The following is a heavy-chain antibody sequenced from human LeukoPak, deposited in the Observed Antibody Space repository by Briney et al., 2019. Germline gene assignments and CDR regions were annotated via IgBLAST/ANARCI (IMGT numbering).Heavy chain of an antibody. Sequence: ASVKVSCKASGYTFSRYGISWVRQAPGQGLEWMGWISGYNGHTKYAQKVQGRVTMSTDTSTSTVYMELRSLISDDTGVYYCARGQTNRLLWVGELVSNINPFDYWGQGTLVTVSS. D-gene: IGHD3-10*01. J-gene: IGHJ4*02. CDR3: ARGQTNRLLWVGELVSNINPFDY. V-gene: IGHV1-18*01. CDR2: ISGYNGHT. CDR1: GYTFSRYG.